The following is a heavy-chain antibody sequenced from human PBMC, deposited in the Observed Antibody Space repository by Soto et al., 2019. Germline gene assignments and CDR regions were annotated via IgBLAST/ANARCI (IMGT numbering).Heavy chain of an antibody. CDR1: GYTFTSYG. V-gene: IGHV1-18*01. CDR3: ARGQEEWYDSSGYFETFDY. J-gene: IGHJ4*02. D-gene: IGHD3-22*01. Sequence: ASVKVSCKASGYTFTSYGISWVRQAPGQGLEWMGWISAYNGNTNYAQKLQGRVTMTTDTSTSTAYMELRSLRSDDTAVYYCARGQEEWYDSSGYFETFDYWGQGTLVTVSS. CDR2: ISAYNGNT.